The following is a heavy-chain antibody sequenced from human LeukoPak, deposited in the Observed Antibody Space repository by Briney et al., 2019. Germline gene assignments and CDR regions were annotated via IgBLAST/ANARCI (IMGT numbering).Heavy chain of an antibody. Sequence: PGGSLRLSCAASGFTFDDCTMHWARQAPGKGLEWVSLISWDGVSTHYADSVKGRFTISRDNNKNSLYLQMNGLRTEDTALYYCAKGRSGWYVLDYWGQGTLVTVSS. D-gene: IGHD6-19*01. J-gene: IGHJ4*02. CDR2: ISWDGVST. V-gene: IGHV3-43*01. CDR3: AKGRSGWYVLDY. CDR1: GFTFDDCT.